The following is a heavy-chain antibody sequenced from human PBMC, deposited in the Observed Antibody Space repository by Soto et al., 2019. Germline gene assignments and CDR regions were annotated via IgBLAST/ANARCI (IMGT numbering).Heavy chain of an antibody. J-gene: IGHJ4*02. Sequence: TSETLSLTCTVSGDSINGYFWNWIRQPQGKGLEWIGYIYSSGHTTYNPSLKSRVTMSVDTSKNQFSLILNSVTAADTAVYYCARDSFNAGLYFDHWGRGILVTVSS. CDR1: GDSINGYF. V-gene: IGHV4-59*12. CDR2: IYSSGHT. D-gene: IGHD6-13*01. CDR3: ARDSFNAGLYFDH.